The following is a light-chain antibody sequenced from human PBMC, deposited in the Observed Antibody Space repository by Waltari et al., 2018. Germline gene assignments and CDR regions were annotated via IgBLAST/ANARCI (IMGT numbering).Light chain of an antibody. CDR3: QHYYSSPYT. V-gene: IGKV4-1*01. CDR2: WAS. J-gene: IGKJ2*01. Sequence: DIVMTQSPDSLAVSLGERATIHCPSTQSVLDPSNSKISVAWYQQRPGQPPNLLIYWASTRQSGVPDRFSGSGSGTEFTLTISSLQAEDVAVYYCQHYYSSPYTFGQGTKLEIK. CDR1: QSVLDPSNSKIS.